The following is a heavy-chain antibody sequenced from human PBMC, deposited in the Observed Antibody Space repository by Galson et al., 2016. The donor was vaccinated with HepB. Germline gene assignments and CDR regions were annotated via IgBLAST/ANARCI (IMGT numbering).Heavy chain of an antibody. CDR1: GFTFSSFG. V-gene: IGHV3-30*18. CDR3: AKDRGDIARTDALADF. D-gene: IGHD3-16*02. Sequence: SLRLSCAASGFTFSSFGMHWVRQAPGKGLEWVAAIGYDGSYEYYADSVKGRFTISRDNSKNTLYLQMNSLRAEDTAVYYCAKDRGDIARTDALADFWGLGTLVTVSS. CDR2: IGYDGSYE. J-gene: IGHJ4*02.